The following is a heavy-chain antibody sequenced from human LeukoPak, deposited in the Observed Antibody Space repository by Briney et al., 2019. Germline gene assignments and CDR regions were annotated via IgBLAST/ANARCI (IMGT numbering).Heavy chain of an antibody. CDR2: INYSGST. V-gene: IGHV4-39*07. D-gene: IGHD3-10*01. Sequence: SETLSLTCTVSGGSISSSSYYWGWVRQPPGKGLEWIGSINYSGSTYYNPSLKSRVTISVDTSKNQFSLKLSSVTTADTAVYYCARVEEGYGSGRRGNFYYYYMDVWGKGTTVTISS. J-gene: IGHJ6*03. CDR3: ARVEEGYGSGRRGNFYYYYMDV. CDR1: GGSISSSSYY.